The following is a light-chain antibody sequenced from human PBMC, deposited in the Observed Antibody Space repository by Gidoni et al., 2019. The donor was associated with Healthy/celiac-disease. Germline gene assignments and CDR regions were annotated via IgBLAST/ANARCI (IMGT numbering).Light chain of an antibody. CDR1: QGISNY. CDR3: QKYNSAPRT. CDR2: AAS. J-gene: IGKJ3*01. Sequence: DIQMSQSPSSLSASVGDRVTITCRASQGISNYLAWYQQKPGKVPKLLIYAASTLQSGAPSRFSGSGSGTDFTHTISSLQPEDVATYYCQKYNSAPRTFGPGTKVDIK. V-gene: IGKV1-27*01.